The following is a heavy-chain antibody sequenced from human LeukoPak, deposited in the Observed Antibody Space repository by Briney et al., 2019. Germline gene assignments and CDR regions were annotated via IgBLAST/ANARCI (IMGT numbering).Heavy chain of an antibody. D-gene: IGHD5-12*01. CDR3: TTGYDKDY. Sequence: GGSLRLSCAASGFTFSDSAMHWVRQASGKGLEWVGRIRSKTNSYATPYAASVKGRFTISRDDSKNTAYLQMNSLKTEDTAVYYCTTGYDKDYWGQGTLVTVSS. V-gene: IGHV3-73*01. CDR2: IRSKTNSYAT. J-gene: IGHJ4*02. CDR1: GFTFSDSA.